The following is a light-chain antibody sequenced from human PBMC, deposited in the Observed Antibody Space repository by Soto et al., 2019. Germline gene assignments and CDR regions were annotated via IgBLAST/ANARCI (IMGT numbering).Light chain of an antibody. V-gene: IGLV2-23*02. CDR1: SSDVGSYNL. J-gene: IGLJ2*01. CDR3: CSYAGSSTSMV. Sequence: QSVLTQPASVSRSPGQSITISCTGTSSDVGSYNLVSWYQQHPGKAPKLMIYEVSKRPSGVSNRFSGSKSGNTASLTISGLQAEDEADYYCCSYAGSSTSMVFGGGTKVTVL. CDR2: EVS.